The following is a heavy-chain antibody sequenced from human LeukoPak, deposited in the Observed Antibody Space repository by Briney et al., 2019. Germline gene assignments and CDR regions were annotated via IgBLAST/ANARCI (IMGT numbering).Heavy chain of an antibody. CDR3: ARASRGSSWPRNWFDP. D-gene: IGHD6-13*01. CDR1: GFTFSSYG. J-gene: IGHJ5*02. CDR2: IRYDGSNK. V-gene: IGHV3-30*02. Sequence: GGSLRLSCAASGFTFSSYGMHWVRQAPGKGLEWVAFIRYDGSNKYYADSVKGRFTISRDNSKNTLYLQMNSLRAEDTAVYYCARASRGSSWPRNWFDPWGQGTLVTVSS.